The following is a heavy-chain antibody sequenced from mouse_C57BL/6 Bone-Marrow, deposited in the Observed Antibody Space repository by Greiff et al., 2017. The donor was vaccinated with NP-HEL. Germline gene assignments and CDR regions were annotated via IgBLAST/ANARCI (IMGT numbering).Heavy chain of an antibody. CDR2: IYPRSGNT. D-gene: IGHD2-3*01. CDR3: ARGGNDGYFCDY. J-gene: IGHJ2*01. CDR1: GYTFTSYG. Sequence: QVQLQQSGAELARPGASVKLSCKASGYTFTSYGISWVKQRTGQGLEWIGEIYPRSGNTYYIEKFKGKATLTADKSSSTAYMGLRSLTSEDSAVYVCARGGNDGYFCDYWGQGTTLTVSS. V-gene: IGHV1-81*01.